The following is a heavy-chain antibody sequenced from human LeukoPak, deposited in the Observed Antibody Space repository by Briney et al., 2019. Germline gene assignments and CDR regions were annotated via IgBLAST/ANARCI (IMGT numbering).Heavy chain of an antibody. CDR2: IIPIFGTA. Sequence: SVKVSCTASGGTFSSYAISWVRQAPGQGLEWMGGIIPIFGTANYAQKFQGRVTITADESTSTAYMELSSLRSEDTAVYYCARGQMEAYDFWSGYYLSYWGQGTLVTVSS. J-gene: IGHJ4*02. CDR3: ARGQMEAYDFWSGYYLSY. D-gene: IGHD3-3*01. CDR1: GGTFSSYA. V-gene: IGHV1-69*13.